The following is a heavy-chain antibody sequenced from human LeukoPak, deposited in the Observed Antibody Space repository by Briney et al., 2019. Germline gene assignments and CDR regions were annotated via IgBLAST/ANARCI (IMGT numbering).Heavy chain of an antibody. CDR2: ISAYNGNR. CDR1: GYTFSSLG. D-gene: IGHD1-26*01. V-gene: IGHV1-18*01. CDR3: ARERATIRAAYFDY. Sequence: ASVKVSCKAYGYTFSSLGFSWVRQAPGQGLEWMGWISAYNGNRNYAQKLQGRVTTTTDTSTTTAYLELRSLRSDDTAVYYCARERATIRAAYFDYWGQGTLVTVSS. J-gene: IGHJ4*02.